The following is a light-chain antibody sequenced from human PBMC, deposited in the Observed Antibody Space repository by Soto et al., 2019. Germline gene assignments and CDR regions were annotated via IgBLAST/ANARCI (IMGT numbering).Light chain of an antibody. CDR1: QSISSSY. J-gene: IGKJ2*01. Sequence: EIVLTQSPGTLSLSPGERATLSCRASQSISSSYLAWYQQKPGQAPRLLIYGACSRATGIPDRFSGSGSGTDFTLTICRLEPEDFAVYYCKQYGSSPGTFGQWTTLEIK. CDR2: GAC. V-gene: IGKV3-20*01. CDR3: KQYGSSPGT.